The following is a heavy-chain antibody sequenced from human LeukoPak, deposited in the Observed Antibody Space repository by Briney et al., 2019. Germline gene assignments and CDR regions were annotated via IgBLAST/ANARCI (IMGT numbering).Heavy chain of an antibody. CDR3: AKGPGYSSSWSYYFDY. CDR1: GYTFTSYY. J-gene: IGHJ4*02. CDR2: INPSGGST. D-gene: IGHD6-13*01. Sequence: ASVKVSCKASGYTFTSYYMHWVRQAPGQGLEWMGIINPSGGSTSYAQKFQGRVTMTRDTSTSTVYMELSSLRSEDMAVYYCAKGPGYSSSWSYYFDYWGQGTLVTVSS. V-gene: IGHV1-46*01.